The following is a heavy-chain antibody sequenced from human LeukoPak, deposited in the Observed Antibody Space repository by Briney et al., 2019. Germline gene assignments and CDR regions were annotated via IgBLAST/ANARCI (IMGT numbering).Heavy chain of an antibody. Sequence: GGSLRLSCAGSTFIFSNYAMHWVRQAPGKGLDWVAMTSKHGIDKTYAESVKGRFTISREDSKQTLYLQMNSLRAEDTAVYYCAKGGTYRDYFDYWGQGTLVTVSS. J-gene: IGHJ4*02. CDR1: TFIFSNYA. V-gene: IGHV3-30*04. CDR2: TSKHGIDK. D-gene: IGHD3-16*01. CDR3: AKGGTYRDYFDY.